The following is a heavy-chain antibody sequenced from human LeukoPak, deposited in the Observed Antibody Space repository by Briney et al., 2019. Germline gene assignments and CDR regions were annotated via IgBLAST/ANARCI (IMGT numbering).Heavy chain of an antibody. Sequence: GGSLRLSCAASGFTFSSYRMSWVRQAPGKGLEWVANIKQDGSEKYYVDSVKGRFTISRDNAKNSLYLQMNSLRAEDTAVYYCARGLYSSGWYEGSFDYWGQGTLVTVSS. J-gene: IGHJ4*02. V-gene: IGHV3-7*01. CDR2: IKQDGSEK. D-gene: IGHD6-19*01. CDR1: GFTFSSYR. CDR3: ARGLYSSGWYEGSFDY.